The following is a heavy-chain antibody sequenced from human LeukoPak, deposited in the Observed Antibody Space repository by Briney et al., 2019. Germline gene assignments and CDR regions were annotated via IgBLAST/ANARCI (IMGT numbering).Heavy chain of an antibody. Sequence: SETLPLTCAVYGGSFSGYYWSWIRQPPGKGLEWIGEINHSGSTNYNPSLKSRVTISVDTSKNQFSLKLSSVTAADTAVYYCARGPFYYDSSGYSNDYWGQGTLVTVSS. J-gene: IGHJ4*02. CDR1: GGSFSGYY. CDR2: INHSGST. D-gene: IGHD3-22*01. V-gene: IGHV4-34*01. CDR3: ARGPFYYDSSGYSNDY.